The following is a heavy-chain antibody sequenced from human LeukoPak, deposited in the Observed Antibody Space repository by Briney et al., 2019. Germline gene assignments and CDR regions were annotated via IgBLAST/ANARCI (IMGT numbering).Heavy chain of an antibody. Sequence: PGGSLRLSCAASGFTFSSYAMHWVRQAPGRGLEWVAVISYDGSNKYYADSVKGRFTISRDNFKNTLYLQMNSLRAEDTAVYYCARDLATVTTYMVDWGQGTLVTVSS. CDR2: ISYDGSNK. CDR1: GFTFSSYA. J-gene: IGHJ4*02. CDR3: ARDLATVTTYMVD. V-gene: IGHV3-30*04. D-gene: IGHD4-17*01.